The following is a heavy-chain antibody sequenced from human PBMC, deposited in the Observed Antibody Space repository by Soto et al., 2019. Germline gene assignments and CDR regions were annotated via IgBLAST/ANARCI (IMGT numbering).Heavy chain of an antibody. Sequence: SETLSLTCTVSGGSISSGDYYWSWIRQPPGKGLEWIGYIYYSGSTYYNPSLKSRVTISVDTSKNQFSLKLSSVTAADTAVYYCARGVYYGSGLSDYWGQGTLVTVSS. CDR1: GGSISSGDYY. D-gene: IGHD3-10*01. CDR2: IYYSGST. V-gene: IGHV4-30-4*01. J-gene: IGHJ4*02. CDR3: ARGVYYGSGLSDY.